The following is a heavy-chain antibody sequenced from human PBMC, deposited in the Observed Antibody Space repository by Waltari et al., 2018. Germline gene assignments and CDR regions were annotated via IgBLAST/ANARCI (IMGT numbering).Heavy chain of an antibody. V-gene: IGHV1-69*13. J-gene: IGHJ6*02. Sequence: QVQLVQSGAAVKKPGSSVKVSCKASGGTFSSYPIRWVRQAPGQGLEWMGGIIPIFGTANYAQKFQGRVTITADESTSTAYMELSSLRSEDTAVYYCARVGPSIAARYYYYGMDVWGQGTTVTVSS. CDR3: ARVGPSIAARYYYYGMDV. D-gene: IGHD6-6*01. CDR1: GGTFSSYP. CDR2: IIPIFGTA.